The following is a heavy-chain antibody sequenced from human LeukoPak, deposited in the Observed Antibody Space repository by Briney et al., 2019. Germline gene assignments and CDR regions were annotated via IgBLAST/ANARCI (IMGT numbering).Heavy chain of an antibody. CDR3: ARAYSYDYAYYFDY. J-gene: IGHJ4*02. CDR2: IHHSGNA. Sequence: KPSATLSLTCTVSGGSFSGFYWSWIRQSPGKELEWIGEIHHSGNANYNPPLNSRVTISLDTSKKQLSLNLTSVTAADTAVYYCARAYSYDYAYYFDYWGQGTLVTVSS. V-gene: IGHV4-34*01. CDR1: GGSFSGFY. D-gene: IGHD3-16*01.